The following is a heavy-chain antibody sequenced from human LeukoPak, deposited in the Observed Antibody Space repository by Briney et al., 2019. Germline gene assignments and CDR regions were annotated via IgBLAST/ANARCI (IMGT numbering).Heavy chain of an antibody. J-gene: IGHJ2*01. V-gene: IGHV3-21*04. Sequence: GGSLRLSCVVSGFTFSRYSMSWVRQAPGKGLEWVSSINSNGDYIYYADSVKGRFTISRDNSKNTLYLQMNSLRAEDTAVYYCAKHSTGVECWGRGTLVTVSS. CDR1: GFTFSRYS. D-gene: IGHD3-10*01. CDR3: AKHSTGVEC. CDR2: INSNGDYI.